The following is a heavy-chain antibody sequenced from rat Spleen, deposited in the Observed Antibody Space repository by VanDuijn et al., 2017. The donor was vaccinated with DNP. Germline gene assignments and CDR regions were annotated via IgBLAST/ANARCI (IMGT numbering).Heavy chain of an antibody. CDR3: GREGITTRNYFDY. Sequence: EVQLVESGGGLVQPGRSLKLSCVASGFTFNNYWMTWLRQVPGKGLEWVASITSRGGSTYYPDSVKGRFTISRENAKNTLYLEMNSLRSEDTATYYGGREGITTRNYFDYWGQGVMVTVSS. D-gene: IGHD1-10*01. V-gene: IGHV5-31*01. CDR2: ITSRGGST. CDR1: GFTFNNYW. J-gene: IGHJ2*01.